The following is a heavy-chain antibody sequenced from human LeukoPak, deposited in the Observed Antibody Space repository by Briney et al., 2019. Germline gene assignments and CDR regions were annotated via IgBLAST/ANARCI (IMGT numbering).Heavy chain of an antibody. CDR3: ARDHIVGATTSIYYYYYGMDV. CDR2: IKQDGSEK. D-gene: IGHD1-26*01. V-gene: IGHV3-7*01. J-gene: IGHJ6*02. CDR1: GFTFSSCW. Sequence: PGGSLRLSCAASGFTFSSCWMSWFRQDPGKGLEEVTNIKQDGSEKYYVDSVKGRFTISRDNAKNSLYLQMNSLRAEDTAVYYCARDHIVGATTSIYYYYYGMDVWGQGTTVTVSS.